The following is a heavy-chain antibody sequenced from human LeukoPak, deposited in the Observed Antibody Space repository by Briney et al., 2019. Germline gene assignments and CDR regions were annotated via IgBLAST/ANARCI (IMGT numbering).Heavy chain of an antibody. CDR2: ISYSGAT. Sequence: SETLSLTYTVSGGSISTYYWGWIRQPPGKGLEWIGYISYSGATNYSPSLKSRVTISVDTSKNQFPLKLSSVTATDTAVYYCARNLPLRGGWPYNFDSWGQGTLVTVSS. CDR3: ARNLPLRGGWPYNFDS. D-gene: IGHD6-19*01. J-gene: IGHJ4*02. V-gene: IGHV4-59*08. CDR1: GGSISTYY.